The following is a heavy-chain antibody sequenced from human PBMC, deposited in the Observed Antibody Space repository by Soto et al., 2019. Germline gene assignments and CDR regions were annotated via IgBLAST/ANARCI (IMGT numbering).Heavy chain of an antibody. J-gene: IGHJ4*02. D-gene: IGHD4-17*01. CDR3: TTGGTVTFRGPLGGDY. CDR1: GFTFSNAW. CDR2: IKSKTDGGTT. Sequence: EVQLVESGGGLVKPGGSLRLSCAASGFTFSNAWMSWVRQAPGKGLEWVGRIKSKTDGGTTDYAAPVKGRFTISRDDSKNTLYLQMNSLKTENTAVYYCTTGGTVTFRGPLGGDYWGQGTLVTVSS. V-gene: IGHV3-15*01.